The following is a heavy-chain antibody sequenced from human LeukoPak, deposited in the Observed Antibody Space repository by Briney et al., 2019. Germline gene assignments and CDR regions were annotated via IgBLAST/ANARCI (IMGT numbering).Heavy chain of an antibody. D-gene: IGHD3-22*01. CDR2: VAHKGPTVYSPTLNR. CDR1: GAALSEYY. V-gene: IGHV4-34*01. J-gene: IGHJ4*02. CDR3: VRQGTNSGYYLLDY. Sequence: SETLSLTCAVYGAALSEYYWSWIRQSPGKGLEWIGEVAHKGPTVYSPTLNRKYNPSFKSRVTMSVDPSKNQFSLKLTSVTVADTATYYGVRQGTNSGYYLLDYWGQGHLVIVSS.